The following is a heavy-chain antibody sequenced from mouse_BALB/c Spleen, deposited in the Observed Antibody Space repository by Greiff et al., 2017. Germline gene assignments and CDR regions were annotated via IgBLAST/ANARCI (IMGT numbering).Heavy chain of an antibody. CDR2: IWAGGST. CDR1: GFSLTSYG. Sequence: VMLVESGPGLVAPSQSLSITCTVSGFSLTSYGVHWVRQPPGKGLEWLGVIWAGGSTNYNSALMSRLSISKDNSKSQVFLKMNSLQTDDTAMYYCAREELLRSWFAYWGQGTLVTVSA. V-gene: IGHV2-9*02. J-gene: IGHJ3*01. CDR3: AREELLRSWFAY. D-gene: IGHD1-1*01.